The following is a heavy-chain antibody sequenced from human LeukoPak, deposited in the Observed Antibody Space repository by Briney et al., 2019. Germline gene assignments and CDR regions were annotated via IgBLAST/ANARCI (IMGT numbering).Heavy chain of an antibody. CDR1: GYSISSGYY. D-gene: IGHD1-14*01. CDR3: ARDLLDSTMAFDI. V-gene: IGHV4-38-2*02. CDR2: IYHSGST. J-gene: IGHJ3*02. Sequence: SETLSLTCTVSGYSISSGYYWGWIRQPPGKGLEWIGSIYHSGSTYYNPSLKSRVTISVDTSKNQFSLKLSSVTAADTAVYYCARDLLDSTMAFDIWGQGTMVTVSS.